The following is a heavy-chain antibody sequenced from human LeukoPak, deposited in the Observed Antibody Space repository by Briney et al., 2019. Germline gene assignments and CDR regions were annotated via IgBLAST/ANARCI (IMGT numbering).Heavy chain of an antibody. J-gene: IGHJ6*02. V-gene: IGHV3-30-3*01. CDR3: AGELDYYGMDV. CDR1: GFTFSSYA. Sequence: PGGSLRLSCAASGFTFSSYAMHWVRQAPGKGLEWVAVISYDGSNKYYADSVKGRFTISRDNSKNTLYLQMNSLRAEDTAVYYCAGELDYYGMDVWGQGTTATVSS. D-gene: IGHD1-1*01. CDR2: ISYDGSNK.